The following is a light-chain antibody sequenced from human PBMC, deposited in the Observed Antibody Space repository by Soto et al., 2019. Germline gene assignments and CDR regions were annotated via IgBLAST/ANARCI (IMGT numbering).Light chain of an antibody. CDR3: QQYDSYSYT. CDR2: SAS. Sequence: EIVMTQSPATLSVSPGGRATLSCRASQSISDTLAWYQQKPGQAPRLLIYSASRGATGFPARFSGSGSGTDFTLTISSLQSEDFATYYCQQYDSYSYTFGQGTKLEIK. CDR1: QSISDT. V-gene: IGKV3-15*01. J-gene: IGKJ2*01.